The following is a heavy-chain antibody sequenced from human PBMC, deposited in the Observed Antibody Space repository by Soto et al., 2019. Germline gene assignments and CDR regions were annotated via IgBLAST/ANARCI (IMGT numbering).Heavy chain of an antibody. J-gene: IGHJ3*02. CDR1: GYSFTSYW. Sequence: GESLKISCKGSGYSFTSYWIGWVRQMPGKGLEWMGIIYPGDSDTRYSPSFQGQVTISADKSISTAYLQWSSLKASDTAMYYCARSSYYYDSSGRPGAFDIWGQGTMVTVSS. V-gene: IGHV5-51*01. CDR2: IYPGDSDT. CDR3: ARSSYYYDSSGRPGAFDI. D-gene: IGHD3-22*01.